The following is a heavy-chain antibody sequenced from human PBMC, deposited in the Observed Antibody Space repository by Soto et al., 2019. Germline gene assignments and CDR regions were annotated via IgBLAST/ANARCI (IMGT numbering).Heavy chain of an antibody. D-gene: IGHD2-2*01. V-gene: IGHV3-9*01. CDR3: AKAGGYCSSTSCYYYMDV. CDR1: GFTFDDYA. J-gene: IGHJ6*03. CDR2: ISWNSGSI. Sequence: EVQLVESGGGLVQPGRSLRLSCAASGFTFDDYAMHWVRQAPGKGLEWVSGISWNSGSIGYADSVKGRFTSSRDNAKNSLNLQMNSLRAEDTALYYCAKAGGYCSSTSCYYYMDVWGKGTTVTVSS.